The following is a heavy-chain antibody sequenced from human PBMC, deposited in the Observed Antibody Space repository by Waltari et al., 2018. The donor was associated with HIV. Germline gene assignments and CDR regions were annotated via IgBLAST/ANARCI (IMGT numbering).Heavy chain of an antibody. CDR1: GGSFSGYY. CDR2: INHSGST. CDR3: ARKAGTGYYGMDV. D-gene: IGHD1-1*01. J-gene: IGHJ6*02. V-gene: IGHV4-34*01. Sequence: QVQLQQWGAGLLKPSETLSLTCAVYGGSFSGYYWSWIRQPPGKGLEWIGEINHSGSTNYNPSLKSRVTISVDTSKNQFSLKRSSVTAADTAVYYCARKAGTGYYGMDVWGQGTTVTVSS.